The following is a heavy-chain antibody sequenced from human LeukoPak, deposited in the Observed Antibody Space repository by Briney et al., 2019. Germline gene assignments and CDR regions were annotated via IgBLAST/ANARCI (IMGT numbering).Heavy chain of an antibody. CDR2: ISSSRSTI. V-gene: IGHV3-11*01. CDR3: ARDLGSGYCSGGSCYFGAFDI. CDR1: GFTFSDYY. Sequence: GSLRLSCAASGFTFSDYYMSWIRQAPGKGLEWVSYISSSRSTIYYADSVKGRFTISRDNAKNSLYLQMNSLRAEDTAVYYCARDLGSGYCSGGSCYFGAFDIWGQGTMVTISS. J-gene: IGHJ3*02. D-gene: IGHD2-15*01.